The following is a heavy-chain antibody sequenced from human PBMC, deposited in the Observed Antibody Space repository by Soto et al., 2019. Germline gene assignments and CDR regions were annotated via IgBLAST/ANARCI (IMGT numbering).Heavy chain of an antibody. J-gene: IGHJ6*02. V-gene: IGHV3-23*01. Sequence: GGSLRLSCAASGFTFSSYAMSWVRQAPGKGLEWVSAISGSGGSTYYADSVKGRFTISRDNSKNTLYLQMNSLRAEDTAVYYCAKIERGYSSSWYGIYYGMDVWGQGTTVTVSS. CDR2: ISGSGGST. CDR1: GFTFSSYA. D-gene: IGHD6-13*01. CDR3: AKIERGYSSSWYGIYYGMDV.